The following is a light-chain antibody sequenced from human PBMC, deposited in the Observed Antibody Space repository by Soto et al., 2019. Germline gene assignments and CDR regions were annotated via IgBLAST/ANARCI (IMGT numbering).Light chain of an antibody. V-gene: IGLV2-14*01. CDR2: DVS. CDR3: SSYSSGSVV. J-gene: IGLJ2*01. CDR1: GSDISAYNY. Sequence: QSALTQPASVSGSPGQSITISCTGTGSDISAYNYVTWYQQHPGKAPQLIIYDVSKRPSGVSNRFSGSKSGDTASLTISGLQAEDEADYYCSSYSSGSVVFGGGTKLTVL.